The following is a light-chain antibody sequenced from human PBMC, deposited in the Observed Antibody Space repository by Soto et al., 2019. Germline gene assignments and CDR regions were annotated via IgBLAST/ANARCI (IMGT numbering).Light chain of an antibody. Sequence: EVVLTQSPDTLSLSPGERATLSCRASQSVINNYLAWYQQKPGQAPRLLIYDASTSATGIPDRFSGSESGTDFTLTISRLEPEDFAVYYCQQYGDSPPFTFGQGTRL. CDR3: QQYGDSPPFT. V-gene: IGKV3-20*01. J-gene: IGKJ5*01. CDR2: DAS. CDR1: QSVINNY.